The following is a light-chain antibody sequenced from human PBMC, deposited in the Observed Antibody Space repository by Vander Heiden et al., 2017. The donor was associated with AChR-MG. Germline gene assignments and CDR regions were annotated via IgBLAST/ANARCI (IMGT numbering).Light chain of an antibody. CDR2: EIT. J-gene: IGLJ1*01. V-gene: IGLV2-8*01. Sequence: QSALTQPPSASGSPGPSVTISCTGTSSDVGDSYFVSWYQQHPGKAPKLLIYEITKRPSGVPDRFSGSKSGNTASLTVSGLQAEDEADYYCSSYAGFNNYVFGTGTKVTVL. CDR3: SSYAGFNNYV. CDR1: SSDVGDSYF.